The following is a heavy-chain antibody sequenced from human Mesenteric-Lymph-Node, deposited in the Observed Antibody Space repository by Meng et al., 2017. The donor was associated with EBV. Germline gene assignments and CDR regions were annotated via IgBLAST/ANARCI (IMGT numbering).Heavy chain of an antibody. J-gene: IGHJ4*02. Sequence: VRLTRLAAALLKPAQPLSLPVAVHGGSFSDYFRTWIRQAPGKGLEWVGEINHSGSTKYNPSLKSRVTISVDTSKNQISLNLNSVTAADTAVYYCARPRIRYGSGSYYYWGQGTLVTVSS. V-gene: IGHV4-34*01. CDR1: GGSFSDYF. CDR3: ARPRIRYGSGSYYY. CDR2: INHSGST. D-gene: IGHD3-10*01.